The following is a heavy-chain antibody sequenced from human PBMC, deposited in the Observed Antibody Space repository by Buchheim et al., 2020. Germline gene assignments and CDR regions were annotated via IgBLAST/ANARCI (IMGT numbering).Heavy chain of an antibody. Sequence: EVQLVESGGDLVQPGGSLRLSCVVSGFAFNNYWMHWVRQAPGKGLVWVSRINSDRSRTDYADSVKGRFTISRDNAKNTLYLQMNSLTAEDTALYYCASIKVYSSGWGIWGQGT. J-gene: IGHJ3*02. V-gene: IGHV3-74*01. D-gene: IGHD6-19*01. CDR1: GFAFNNYW. CDR2: INSDRSRT. CDR3: ASIKVYSSGWGI.